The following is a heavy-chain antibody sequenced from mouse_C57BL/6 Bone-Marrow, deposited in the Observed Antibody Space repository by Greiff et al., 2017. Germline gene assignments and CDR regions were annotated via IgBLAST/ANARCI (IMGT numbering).Heavy chain of an antibody. J-gene: IGHJ4*01. CDR3: HYYGGSYPCYYAMDD. CDR1: GYTFTSYW. V-gene: IGHV1-5*01. Sequence: VHVQQSGTVLARPGASVKMSCKTSGYTFTSYWMHWVKQRPGQGLEWIGAIYPGNSDTSYNQKFKGKAKLPAVPSASTAYMELSILTNEDTAVYYCHYYGGSYPCYYAMDDWGQGTSVTVSS. D-gene: IGHD1-1*01. CDR2: IYPGNSDT.